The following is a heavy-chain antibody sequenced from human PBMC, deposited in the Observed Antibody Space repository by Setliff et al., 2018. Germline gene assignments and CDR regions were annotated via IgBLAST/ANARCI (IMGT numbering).Heavy chain of an antibody. CDR2: INPKSGVT. J-gene: IGHJ6*03. CDR1: GYTFTGYF. CDR3: AREGGLQGATSYYYFYNYINV. Sequence: ASVKVSCKTSGYTFTGYFTHWVRQAPRQGLEWLGWINPKSGVTSYAQSFQGRIAMTRDTSINTVYMELNSLTSDDAAVYFCAREGGLQGATSYYYFYNYINVWGKGTKVTVSS. V-gene: IGHV1-2*02. D-gene: IGHD1-26*01.